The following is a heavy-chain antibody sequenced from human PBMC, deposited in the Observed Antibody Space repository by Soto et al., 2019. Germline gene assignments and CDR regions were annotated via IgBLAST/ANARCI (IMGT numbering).Heavy chain of an antibody. Sequence: SVKVSCKASGDIFSSYALSWVRQAPGQGLEWMGGIIPIFCTTRYAQKLQGRVTLTADKSKSTAYMELSNLRSEDTAVDYCAVIVTTTTPDYWGQGTLVTVSS. CDR2: IIPIFCTT. D-gene: IGHD5-12*01. V-gene: IGHV1-69*06. J-gene: IGHJ4*02. CDR3: AVIVTTTTPDY. CDR1: GDIFSSYA.